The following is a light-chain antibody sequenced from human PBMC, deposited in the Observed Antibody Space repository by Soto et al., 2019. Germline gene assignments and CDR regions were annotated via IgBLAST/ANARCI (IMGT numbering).Light chain of an antibody. Sequence: DIQVTQSPSTLSASVGDRVTITCRASQSVSSWLAWYQQKPGKAPKLLIYKASTLESGVPSRFSGSGSGTEFTLTISSLPPDDFATYYCQQYNTYWTFGQGTKVEIK. V-gene: IGKV1-5*03. CDR1: QSVSSW. J-gene: IGKJ1*01. CDR2: KAS. CDR3: QQYNTYWT.